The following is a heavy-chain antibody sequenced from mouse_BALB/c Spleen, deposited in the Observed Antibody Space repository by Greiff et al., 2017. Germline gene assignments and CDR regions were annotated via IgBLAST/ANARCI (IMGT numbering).Heavy chain of an antibody. V-gene: IGHV2-9*02. Sequence: VQRVESGPGLVAPSQSLSITCTVSGFSLTSYGVHWVRQPPGKGLEWLGVIWAGGSTNYNSALMSRLSISKDNSKSQVFLKMNSLQTDDTAMYYCASLTGTLAMDYWGQGTSVTVSS. D-gene: IGHD4-1*01. CDR2: IWAGGST. CDR1: GFSLTSYG. CDR3: ASLTGTLAMDY. J-gene: IGHJ4*01.